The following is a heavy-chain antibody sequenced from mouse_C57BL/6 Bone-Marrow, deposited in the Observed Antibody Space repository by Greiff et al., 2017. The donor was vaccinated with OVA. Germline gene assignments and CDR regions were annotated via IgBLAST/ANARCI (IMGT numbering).Heavy chain of an antibody. D-gene: IGHD2-4*01. V-gene: IGHV1-69*01. CDR1: GYTFTSYW. Sequence: QVQLKQPGAELVMPGASVKLSCKASGYTFTSYWMHWVKQRPGQGLEWIGEIDPSDSYTNYNQKFKGKSTLTVDKSSSTAYMQLSSLTSEDSAVYYCATYDYDLSMDYWGQGTSVTVSS. CDR2: IDPSDSYT. CDR3: ATYDYDLSMDY. J-gene: IGHJ4*01.